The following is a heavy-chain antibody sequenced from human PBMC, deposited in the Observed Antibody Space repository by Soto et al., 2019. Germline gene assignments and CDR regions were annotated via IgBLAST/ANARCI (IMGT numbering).Heavy chain of an antibody. CDR2: ISYDGSNK. CDR1: GFTFSSYG. D-gene: IGHD3-9*01. J-gene: IGHJ4*02. V-gene: IGHV3-30*18. CDR3: AKDHPTLTGYYPSYFDY. Sequence: GGSLRLSCAASGFTFSSYGMHWVRQAPGKGLEWVAVISYDGSNKYYADSVKGRFTISRDNSKNTLYLQMNSLRAEDTAVYYCAKDHPTLTGYYPSYFDYWGQGTLVTVSS.